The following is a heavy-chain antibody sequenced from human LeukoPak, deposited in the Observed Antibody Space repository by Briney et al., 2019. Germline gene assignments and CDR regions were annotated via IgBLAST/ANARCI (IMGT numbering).Heavy chain of an antibody. CDR1: GGTFSSYA. V-gene: IGHV1-69*13. Sequence: SVKLSCKSSGGTFSSYAIGWVRQAPGQGLEWMGGIIPIFGTANYAQKFQGRVTITADESTSTAYMELSSLRSEDTAVYYCARVEALAAAIFSYHGTFDPWGRGTLVTVSS. J-gene: IGHJ5*02. CDR2: IIPIFGTA. D-gene: IGHD2-2*01. CDR3: ARVEALAAAIFSYHGTFDP.